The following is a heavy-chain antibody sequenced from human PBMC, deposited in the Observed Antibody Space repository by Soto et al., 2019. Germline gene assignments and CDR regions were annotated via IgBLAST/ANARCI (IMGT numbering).Heavy chain of an antibody. D-gene: IGHD5-18*01. CDR2: INAGNGNT. J-gene: IGHJ4*02. CDR1: GYTFTSYA. V-gene: IGHV1-3*01. CDR3: ARADTAIVTLYY. Sequence: QVQLVQSGAEVKKPGASVKVSCKASGYTFTSYAMHWVRQAPGQRLEWMGWINAGNGNTKYSQKFQGRVTITRDTSASTAYMELSRLRSEDKSVYYCARADTAIVTLYYCGQGTLVTVSS.